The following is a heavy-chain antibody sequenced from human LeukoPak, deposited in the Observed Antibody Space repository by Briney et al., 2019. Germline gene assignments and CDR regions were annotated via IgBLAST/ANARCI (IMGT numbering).Heavy chain of an antibody. CDR3: ARDLSSRDAY. D-gene: IGHD6-13*01. V-gene: IGHV3-7*03. CDR1: GFSFSNNW. Sequence: GGSLRLSCAASGFSFSNNWMSWVRQAPGEGLEWVACIHGGGTTEYYLDSVKGRFTISRGNTKNSLSLQMNSLTAEDTAVYYCARDLSSRDAYWGQGILVTVSS. CDR2: IHGGGTTE. J-gene: IGHJ4*02.